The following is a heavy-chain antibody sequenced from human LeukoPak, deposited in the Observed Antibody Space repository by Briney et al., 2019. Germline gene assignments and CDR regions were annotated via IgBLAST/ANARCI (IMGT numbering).Heavy chain of an antibody. J-gene: IGHJ4*02. Sequence: ASVKVSCKASGYTFTGYYMHWVRQAPGQGLEWMGWINPNSGGTNYAQKFQGRVTMTRDTSISTAYMELSRLRSDDTAVYYCARDFGLEMATITSICDYWGQGNLVTVSS. V-gene: IGHV1-2*02. CDR1: GYTFTGYY. CDR3: ARDFGLEMATITSICDY. D-gene: IGHD5-24*01. CDR2: INPNSGGT.